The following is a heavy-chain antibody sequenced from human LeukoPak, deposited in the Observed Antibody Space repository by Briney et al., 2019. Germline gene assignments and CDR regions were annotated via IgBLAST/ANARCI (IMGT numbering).Heavy chain of an antibody. CDR1: GGSISTGSYY. J-gene: IGHJ4*02. Sequence: SQTLSLTCTVSGGSISTGSYYWDWIRQPAGKGLEWIGRIYTSGSTNYNPSLKSRVTLSVDTSKNQFSLKLNSVTAADTAVYYCARVARSMSSSSEDSWGQGTLITVSS. CDR3: ARVARSMSSSSEDS. D-gene: IGHD6-13*01. CDR2: IYTSGST. V-gene: IGHV4-61*02.